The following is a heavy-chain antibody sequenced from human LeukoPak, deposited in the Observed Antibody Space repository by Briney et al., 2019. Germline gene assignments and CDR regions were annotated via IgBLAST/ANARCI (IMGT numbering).Heavy chain of an antibody. CDR1: GGSISSYY. J-gene: IGHJ4*02. Sequence: SETLSLTCTVSGGSISSYYWSWIRQPPGKGLEWIGYIYYSGSTDYNPSLKSRVTISVDTSKNQFSLKLSSVTAADTAVYYCARVTVTTALDYWGQGTLATVSS. CDR2: IYYSGST. D-gene: IGHD4-17*01. V-gene: IGHV4-59*01. CDR3: ARVTVTTALDY.